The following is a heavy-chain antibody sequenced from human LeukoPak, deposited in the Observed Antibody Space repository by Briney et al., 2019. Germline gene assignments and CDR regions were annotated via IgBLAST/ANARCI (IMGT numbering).Heavy chain of an antibody. D-gene: IGHD1-26*01. J-gene: IGHJ5*02. CDR1: GYTFTSYD. Sequence: ASVKVSCKASGYTFTSYDINWVRQATGQGLEWMGWMNPNSGNTGYAQKFQGRVTMTRNTSISTAYMELSSLRSEDTAVYYRARGRVKPKPGSYSRPRWFDPWGQGTLVTVSS. CDR2: MNPNSGNT. CDR3: ARGRVKPKPGSYSRPRWFDP. V-gene: IGHV1-8*01.